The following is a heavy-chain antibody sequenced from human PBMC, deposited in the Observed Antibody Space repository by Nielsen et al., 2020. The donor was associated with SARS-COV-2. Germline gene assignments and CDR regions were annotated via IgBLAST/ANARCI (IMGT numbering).Heavy chain of an antibody. CDR2: IYFTGRT. Sequence: SETLSLTFTVSGASISTGGYTWSWIRQHPGKGLEWIGYIYFTGRTPYNPSLNSRVAMSVDTSKNQFSLDLKSVTAANTAVYYCAREASGYDHYKYGMDVWGLGATVTVSS. V-gene: IGHV4-31*03. D-gene: IGHD5-12*01. J-gene: IGHJ6*02. CDR1: GASISTGGYT. CDR3: AREASGYDHYKYGMDV.